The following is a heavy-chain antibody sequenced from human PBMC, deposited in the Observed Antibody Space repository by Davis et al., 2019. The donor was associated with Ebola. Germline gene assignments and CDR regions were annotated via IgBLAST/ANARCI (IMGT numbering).Heavy chain of an antibody. CDR3: AHSGGGNDYGDYGWFDP. CDR2: IYCDDDK. D-gene: IGHD4-17*01. J-gene: IGHJ5*02. CDR1: GFSLSTSGVG. Sequence: SGPTLVKPTQTLTLTCTFSGFSLSTSGVGVGWIRQPPGKALEWLALIYCDDDKRYSPSLKSRLTITKDTSKNQVVLTMTNMDPVDTATYYCAHSGGGNDYGDYGWFDPWGQGTLVTVSS. V-gene: IGHV2-5*02.